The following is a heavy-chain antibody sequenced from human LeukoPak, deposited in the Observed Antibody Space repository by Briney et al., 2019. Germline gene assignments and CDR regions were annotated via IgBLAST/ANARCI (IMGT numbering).Heavy chain of an antibody. CDR3: AKGNDIGGYYYPHFDY. Sequence: GGSLRLSCAASGFTFSSYTMNWVRQAPGKGLGWVALISYDGSNKFYADSVKGRFSIFRDKSKNTLYLQMNSLRAEDTAVYYCAKGNDIGGYYYPHFDYWGQGTLVTVSS. J-gene: IGHJ4*02. V-gene: IGHV3-30-3*01. CDR2: ISYDGSNK. D-gene: IGHD3-22*01. CDR1: GFTFSSYT.